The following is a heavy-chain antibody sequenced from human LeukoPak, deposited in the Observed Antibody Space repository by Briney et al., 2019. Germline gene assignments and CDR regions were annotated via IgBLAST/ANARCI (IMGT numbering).Heavy chain of an antibody. D-gene: IGHD6-13*01. Sequence: PGGSLRLSCAASGFTFDNYAMHWVRQAPGKGLEWVSGISWNSGSIVYADSVKGRFTISRDNAKNSLYLQMNSLRAEDTALYYCAKLTAAGKAPFDYWGQGTLVTVSS. CDR3: AKLTAAGKAPFDY. CDR1: GFTFDNYA. V-gene: IGHV3-9*01. CDR2: ISWNSGSI. J-gene: IGHJ4*02.